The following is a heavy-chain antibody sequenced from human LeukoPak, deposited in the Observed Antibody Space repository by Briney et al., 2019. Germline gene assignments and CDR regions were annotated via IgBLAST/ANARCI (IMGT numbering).Heavy chain of an antibody. Sequence: VASVKVSCKASGYNFIGYYVHWLRPMPRQGPVWLGWINPQSGGTNEAQRFPGRVTMTANASMNTAYLEVKSLTSDDTAFYYCAVAVSVGRTLWAFENWGQGTLVTVSS. CDR2: INPQSGGT. V-gene: IGHV1-2*02. J-gene: IGHJ4*02. D-gene: IGHD1-26*01. CDR3: AVAVSVGRTLWAFEN. CDR1: GYNFIGYY.